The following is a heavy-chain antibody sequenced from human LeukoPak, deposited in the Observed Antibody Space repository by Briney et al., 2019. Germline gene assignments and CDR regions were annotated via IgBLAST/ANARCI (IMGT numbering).Heavy chain of an antibody. CDR1: GYTFIDYY. D-gene: IGHD1-26*01. CDR3: ARGQLGPTSAPFDS. CDR2: INPAGGST. Sequence: ASVKVSCKTSGYTFIDYYLHWVCQAPGQSFEYMGIINPAGGSTSYHHKFQDRVTMTREASTSTIYMELRSLTFEDTAVYYCARGQLGPTSAPFDSWGQGTLVTVSS. J-gene: IGHJ4*02. V-gene: IGHV1-46*01.